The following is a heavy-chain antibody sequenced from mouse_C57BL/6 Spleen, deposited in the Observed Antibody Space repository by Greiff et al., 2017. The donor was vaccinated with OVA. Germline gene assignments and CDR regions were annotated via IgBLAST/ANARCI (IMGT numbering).Heavy chain of an antibody. CDR2: IYPSDSET. V-gene: IGHV1-61*01. CDR3: AREGHAY. J-gene: IGHJ3*01. Sequence: VKLMESGAELVRPGSSVKLSCKASGYTFTSYWMDWVKQRPGQGLEWIGNIYPSDSETHYNQKFKDKATLTVDKSSSTAYMQLSSLTSEGSAVYYCAREGHAYWGQGTLVTVSA. CDR1: GYTFTSYW.